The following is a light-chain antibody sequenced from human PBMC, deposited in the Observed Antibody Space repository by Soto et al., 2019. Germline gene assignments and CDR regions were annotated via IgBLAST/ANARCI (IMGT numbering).Light chain of an antibody. CDR1: SSNIGNNY. J-gene: IGLJ1*01. V-gene: IGLV1-47*01. CDR2: RND. CDR3: ATWDDSLSAVYV. Sequence: QSVLTQPPSVSAAPGQKVTISCSGSSSNIGNNYVSWYQQLPGTAPKLLIYRNDLRPSGVPDRFSGSKSGTSASLAINGLRSEDEADYYCATWDDSLSAVYVFGTGTKLTVL.